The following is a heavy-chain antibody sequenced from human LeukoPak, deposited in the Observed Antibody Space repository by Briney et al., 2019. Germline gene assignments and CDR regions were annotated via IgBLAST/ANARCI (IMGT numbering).Heavy chain of an antibody. CDR2: TYYRSKWFT. CDR1: GDSVSSTNTA. CDR3: ARGWGFDF. J-gene: IGHJ4*02. V-gene: IGHV6-1*01. D-gene: IGHD7-27*01. Sequence: SQTLSLTCAISGDSVSSTNTAWNWIRQSPSRGLEWLGRTYYRSKWFTDYAVSVKSRITINPDTSKNHFSLQLNSLTPEDTAVYYCARGWGFDFWGQGTLVTVS.